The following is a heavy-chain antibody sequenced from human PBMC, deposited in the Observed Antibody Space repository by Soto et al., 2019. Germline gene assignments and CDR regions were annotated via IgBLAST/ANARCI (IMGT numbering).Heavy chain of an antibody. J-gene: IGHJ4*02. Sequence: EVQLVESGGGLVQPGGSLRLSCAASGFTVSSNYMSWVRQAPGKGLEWVSVIYSGGSTYYADSVKGRCTISRHNSKNPLYLQMNSLRAEDTAVYYCTARGVGIAGAVPEPRHIDYWGQGTLVTVSS. CDR3: TARGVGIAGAVPEPRHIDY. D-gene: IGHD6-19*01. CDR2: IYSGGST. CDR1: GFTVSSNY. V-gene: IGHV3-53*04.